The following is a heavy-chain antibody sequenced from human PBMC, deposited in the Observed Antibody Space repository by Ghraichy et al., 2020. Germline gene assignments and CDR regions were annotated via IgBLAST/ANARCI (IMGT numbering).Heavy chain of an antibody. V-gene: IGHV1-8*01. J-gene: IGHJ4*02. D-gene: IGHD5-12*01. Sequence: ASVKVSCKASGYSFTNFDITWVRQAPGQGFEWMGWMKPYSGNTGYAQKFEGRVTMTRDTSRSTAYMELSSLKSDDTAVYYCSRGGLELYTGYDLWGQGTLVTVSS. CDR2: MKPYSGNT. CDR1: GYSFTNFD. CDR3: SRGGLELYTGYDL.